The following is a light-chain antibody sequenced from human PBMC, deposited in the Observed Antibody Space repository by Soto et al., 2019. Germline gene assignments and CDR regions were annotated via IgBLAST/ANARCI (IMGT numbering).Light chain of an antibody. J-gene: IGLJ1*01. CDR3: CSYSRSSPYV. Sequence: QSALTQPASVSGSPGQSITISCTGTSSDAGAYNYVSWYQHHPGKVPRLMIFDVSNRPSGVSNRFSGSKSGNTASLTISGLQAEDEADYYCCSYSRSSPYVFGAGTKVTVL. CDR2: DVS. V-gene: IGLV2-14*03. CDR1: SSDAGAYNY.